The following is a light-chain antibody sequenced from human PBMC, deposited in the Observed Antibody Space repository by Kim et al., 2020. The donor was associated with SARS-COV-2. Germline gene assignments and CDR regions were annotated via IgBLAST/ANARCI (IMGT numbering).Light chain of an antibody. CDR1: SLRRYY. CDR2: GKN. V-gene: IGLV3-19*01. Sequence: SSELTQDPAVSVALGQTVRITCQGDSLRRYYASWYQQKSGQALVLVIYGKNKRPSGFPDRVSGSSSGNTASLTITGAQAEDEADYYCHSRDSSNNHLFGGGTQLTVL. CDR3: HSRDSSNNHL. J-gene: IGLJ3*02.